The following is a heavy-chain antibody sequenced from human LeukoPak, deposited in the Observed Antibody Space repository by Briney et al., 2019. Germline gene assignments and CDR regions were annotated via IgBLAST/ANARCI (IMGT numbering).Heavy chain of an antibody. V-gene: IGHV1-2*02. CDR2: INPNSGDT. D-gene: IGHD1-20*01. CDR1: GYTFTGCY. Sequence: ASVKVSCKASGYTFTGCYMHWVRQAPGQGLEWLGWINPNSGDTNFAQKFQGRVTMTRDTSISTAYMELSRLRSDDTAVYYCARDLAGYNWNDAGFDSWGQGTLVTVSS. J-gene: IGHJ4*02. CDR3: ARDLAGYNWNDAGFDS.